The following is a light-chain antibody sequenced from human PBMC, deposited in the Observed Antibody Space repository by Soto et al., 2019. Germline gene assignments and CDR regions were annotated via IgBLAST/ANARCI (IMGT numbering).Light chain of an antibody. CDR3: MQALQTWT. CDR1: QSLLHSNGYNY. Sequence: DIVMTQSPLSLPVTPGEPASISCRSSQSLLHSNGYNYLDWYLQKPGQSPQLLIYLGSNRASGVHDRFRGSGSGTDFTLKISRVEAEDVGVYYCMQALQTWTFGQGTKVEIK. J-gene: IGKJ1*01. CDR2: LGS. V-gene: IGKV2-28*01.